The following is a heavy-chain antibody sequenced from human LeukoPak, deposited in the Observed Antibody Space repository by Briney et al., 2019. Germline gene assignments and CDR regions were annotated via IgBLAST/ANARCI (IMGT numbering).Heavy chain of an antibody. Sequence: AGGSLRLSCAASGFTFSSYSMNWVRQAPGKGLEWVSYISSSSSTIYYADSVKGRFTISRDNAKNSLYLQMNSLRAEDTALYYCARVVAGGKLYYYYMDVWGKGTTVTVSS. CDR3: ARVVAGGKLYYYYMDV. CDR1: GFTFSSYS. CDR2: ISSSSSTI. D-gene: IGHD6-19*01. V-gene: IGHV3-48*01. J-gene: IGHJ6*03.